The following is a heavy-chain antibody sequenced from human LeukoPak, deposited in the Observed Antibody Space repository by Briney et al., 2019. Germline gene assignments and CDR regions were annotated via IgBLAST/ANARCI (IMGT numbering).Heavy chain of an antibody. CDR3: SRDRGLDISAAGKFRHYYYYMDV. V-gene: IGHV1-2*02. CDR2: INPQSGGT. D-gene: IGHD6-13*01. Sequence: ASVKVSCKASGYTFTRYYMHWVRHAPGQGFVWMGWINPQSGGTNYTQKVQGRVTMHRDTPISTAYMELSRLRSDGTAVYYCSRDRGLDISAAGKFRHYYYYMDVWGKGTTVTVSS. CDR1: GYTFTRYY. J-gene: IGHJ6*03.